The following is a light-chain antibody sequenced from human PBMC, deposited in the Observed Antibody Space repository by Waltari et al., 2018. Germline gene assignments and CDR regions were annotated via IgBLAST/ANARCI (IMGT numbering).Light chain of an antibody. CDR3: HQYNAYPWT. CDR1: LTISNW. Sequence: DVQMTQSPSTLSASVGDRVTITCRASLTISNWLAWYQQKPGKAPTLLIYKASSLQGGVPSRFSGSGSGAEFTLTISSLQPDDFATYYCHQYNAYPWTFCQGTKVEIK. V-gene: IGKV1-5*03. J-gene: IGKJ1*01. CDR2: KAS.